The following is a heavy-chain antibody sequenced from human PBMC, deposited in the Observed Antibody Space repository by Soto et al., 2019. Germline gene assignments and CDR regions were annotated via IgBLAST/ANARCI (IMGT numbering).Heavy chain of an antibody. Sequence: SETLSLTCSVSGASITSSNYDWAWIRQSPGKGLEWIGSIYYSGRTYYNPSLKSRVTISIDTSNQLSLKLTSVTAADTAVFYCARHSLGGDVSSAYLGGDYSYYGLDVWGQGSPVT. CDR1: GASITSSNYD. CDR3: ARHSLGGDVSSAYLGGDYSYYGLDV. D-gene: IGHD3-3*01. CDR2: IYYSGRT. J-gene: IGHJ6*02. V-gene: IGHV4-39*01.